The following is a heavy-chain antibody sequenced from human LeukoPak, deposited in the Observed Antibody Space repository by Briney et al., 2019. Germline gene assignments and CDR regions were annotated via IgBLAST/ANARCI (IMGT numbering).Heavy chain of an antibody. CDR3: TTDLTLVRRYTTGFDY. D-gene: IGHD5-18*01. Sequence: PGGSLRLSCAASGFTFSRAWMSWVRQAPGKGLEWVGHIKSKTDGGTTDYAAPVKGRFTISRDDSKNTLYLQMNSLKTEDTAVYYCTTDLTLVRRYTTGFDYWGQGTLVTVSS. CDR2: IKSKTDGGTT. J-gene: IGHJ4*02. CDR1: GFTFSRAW. V-gene: IGHV3-15*01.